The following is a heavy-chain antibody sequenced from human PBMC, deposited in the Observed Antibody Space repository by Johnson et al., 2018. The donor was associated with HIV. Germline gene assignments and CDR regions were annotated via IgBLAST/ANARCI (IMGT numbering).Heavy chain of an antibody. Sequence: QVQLVESGGGVVQPGRSLRLSCAASGFTFRSYAMHWVRQAPGRGLEWVAVISYDGSNRNYADSVKGRFTISRDNSKNTLYLQMNSLRAEDTAVYYCARGWGNAFDIWGQGTMVTVSS. V-gene: IGHV3-30*04. J-gene: IGHJ3*02. D-gene: IGHD3-16*01. CDR1: GFTFRSYA. CDR2: ISYDGSNR. CDR3: ARGWGNAFDI.